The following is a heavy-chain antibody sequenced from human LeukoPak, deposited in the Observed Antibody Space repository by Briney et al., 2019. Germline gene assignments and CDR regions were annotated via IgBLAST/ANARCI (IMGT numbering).Heavy chain of an antibody. D-gene: IGHD6-19*01. V-gene: IGHV4-4*02. Sequence: SGTLSLTCAVSGGSISSSNWWNWVRQPPGKGLEWIGEIYHSGSTNYNPSLRSRVTISVDKSKNQLSLNLSSVIAADTAVYYCATVAVAGTFAWGQGTLATVSS. J-gene: IGHJ4*02. CDR3: ATVAVAGTFA. CDR2: IYHSGST. CDR1: GGSISSSNW.